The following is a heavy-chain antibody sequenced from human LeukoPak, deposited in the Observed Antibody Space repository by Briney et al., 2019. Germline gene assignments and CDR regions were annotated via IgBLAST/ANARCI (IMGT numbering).Heavy chain of an antibody. J-gene: IGHJ4*02. CDR2: IKQDGSEK. V-gene: IGHV3-7*01. Sequence: PGGSLRLSCAASGFTFSSYWMSWVRQAPGKGLEWVANIKQDGSEKYYVDSVKGRFTTSRDNAKNSLYLQMNSLRAEDTAVYYCARYEQLVPVVLFDCWGQGTLVTVSS. CDR3: ARYEQLVPVVLFDC. CDR1: GFTFSSYW. D-gene: IGHD6-6*01.